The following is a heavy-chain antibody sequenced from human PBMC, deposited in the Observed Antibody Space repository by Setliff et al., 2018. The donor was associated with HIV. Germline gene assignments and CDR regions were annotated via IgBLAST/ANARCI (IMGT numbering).Heavy chain of an antibody. Sequence: SETLSLTCAVYGGSFSGYYWSWIRQPPGKGLEWIGEINHRGSTYYNPSLQSRVTISVDTSKNLFSLRLSSVTASDTAVYYCARQAIFGYYDSSGYLDYWGQGTLVTVPS. V-gene: IGHV4-34*01. CDR3: ARQAIFGYYDSSGYLDY. CDR2: INHRGST. J-gene: IGHJ4*02. D-gene: IGHD3-22*01. CDR1: GGSFSGYY.